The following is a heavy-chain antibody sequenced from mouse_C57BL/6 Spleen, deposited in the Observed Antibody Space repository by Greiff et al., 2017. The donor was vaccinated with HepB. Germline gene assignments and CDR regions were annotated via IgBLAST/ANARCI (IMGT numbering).Heavy chain of an antibody. J-gene: IGHJ4*01. CDR3: VYGSRHGAMDY. D-gene: IGHD1-1*01. CDR1: GFTFNTYA. Sequence: EVQVVESGGGLVQPKGSLKLSCAASGFTFNTYAMHWVRQAPGKCLEWVARIRSKSSNYATYYADSVKDRFTISRDDSQSMLYLQMNNLKTEDTAMYYCVYGSRHGAMDYWGQGTSVTVSS. CDR2: IRSKSSNYAT. V-gene: IGHV10-3*01.